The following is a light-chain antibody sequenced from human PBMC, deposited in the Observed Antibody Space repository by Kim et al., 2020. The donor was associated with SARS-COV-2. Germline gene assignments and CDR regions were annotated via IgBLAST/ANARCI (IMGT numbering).Light chain of an antibody. CDR3: QQYYSTPYS. CDR2: WAS. CDR1: QSVLYSSNNKNY. J-gene: IGKJ2*03. V-gene: IGKV4-1*01. Sequence: DIVMTQSTDSLAVSLGERATINCKSSQSVLYSSNNKNYLAWYQQKPGQPPKLLIYWASTRESGVPDRFSGSGSGTDFTLTISSLQAEDVAVYYSQQYYSTPYSFGQVTKLEI.